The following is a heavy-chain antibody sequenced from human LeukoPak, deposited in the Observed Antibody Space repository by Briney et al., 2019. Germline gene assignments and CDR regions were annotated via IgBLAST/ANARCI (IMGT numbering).Heavy chain of an antibody. V-gene: IGHV4-59*01. D-gene: IGHD6-19*01. CDR3: ARDPYNNGVDALDI. Sequence: SETLSLTCTVSGGSISTYHWSWIRQPPGKGLEWIGYIYYSGSTDYNPSLKSRVTISVDTSKNQFSLRLSTVTAADTAIYYCARDPYNNGVDALDIWGQGTMVTVSS. CDR1: GGSISTYH. CDR2: IYYSGST. J-gene: IGHJ3*02.